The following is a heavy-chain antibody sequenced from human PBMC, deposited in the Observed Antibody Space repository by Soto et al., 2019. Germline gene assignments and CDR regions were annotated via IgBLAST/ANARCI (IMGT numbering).Heavy chain of an antibody. CDR1: GGSFTSINW. J-gene: IGHJ4*02. V-gene: IGHV4-4*02. CDR3: ASRDPGTSVDY. CDR2: IYRTGST. Sequence: SETLSLTCAVPGGSFTSINWWTWVRQPPGQGLEWIGEIYRTGSTNYNPSLKSRVTISLDKSENQFSLKVTSLTAADTAVYYCASRDPGTSVDYWGQGTLVTVSS. D-gene: IGHD1-7*01.